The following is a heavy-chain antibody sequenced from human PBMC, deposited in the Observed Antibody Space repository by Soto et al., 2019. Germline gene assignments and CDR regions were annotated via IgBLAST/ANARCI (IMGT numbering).Heavy chain of an antibody. CDR1: GYTLTELS. D-gene: IGHD2-21*02. CDR2: FDPEDGET. CDR3: ATAGGDQDDAFDI. V-gene: IGHV1-24*01. J-gene: IGHJ3*02. Sequence: EASVKVSCKVSGYTLTELSMHWVRQAPGKGLEWMGGFDPEDGETIYAQKFQGRVTMTEDTSTDTAYMELSSLRSEDTAVYYCATAGGDQDDAFDIWGQGTMVTVSS.